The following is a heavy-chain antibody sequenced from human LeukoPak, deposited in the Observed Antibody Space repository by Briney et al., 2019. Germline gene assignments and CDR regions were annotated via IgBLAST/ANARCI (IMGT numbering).Heavy chain of an antibody. CDR2: ISSSGDTA. CDR1: GFTFSSYW. CDR3: AKLHNLNCDY. J-gene: IGHJ4*02. V-gene: IGHV3-48*04. Sequence: PGGSLRLSCAASGFTFSSYWMNWIRQAPGKGLEWISYISSSGDTAYYADFVKGRFTVSRDNAENSLSLQMNNLRAEDTAVYYCAKLHNLNCDYWGLGTLVTVSS. D-gene: IGHD1-14*01.